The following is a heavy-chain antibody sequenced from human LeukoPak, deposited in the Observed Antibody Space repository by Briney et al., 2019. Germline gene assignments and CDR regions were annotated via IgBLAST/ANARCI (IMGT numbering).Heavy chain of an antibody. J-gene: IGHJ3*02. CDR1: GGSINSDY. CDR2: IYHSGST. CDR3: ARVGGMTTINNAAFDI. Sequence: PSETLSLTCSVSGGSINSDYWNWIRQPPGKGLEWIGYIYHSGSTNYNPSLKSRVTISIDKSKKQFSLKLISVTAADTAIYYCARVGGMTTINNAAFDIWGQGTMVTVSS. D-gene: IGHD4-4*01. V-gene: IGHV4-59*01.